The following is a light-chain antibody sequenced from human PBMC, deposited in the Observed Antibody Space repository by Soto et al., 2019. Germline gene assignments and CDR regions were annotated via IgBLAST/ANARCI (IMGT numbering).Light chain of an antibody. CDR2: GTS. CDR1: QAINTY. CDR3: QQSYSTLLIT. J-gene: IGKJ5*01. Sequence: DIQMTQSPSFLSASVGDRVTISCRASQAINTYLNWYQQKPGKAPKLLIYGTSDLQNRVPSRFSGGGPDTDFTLTISSLQPEDFATYYRQQSYSTLLITYGQGTRREV. V-gene: IGKV1-39*01.